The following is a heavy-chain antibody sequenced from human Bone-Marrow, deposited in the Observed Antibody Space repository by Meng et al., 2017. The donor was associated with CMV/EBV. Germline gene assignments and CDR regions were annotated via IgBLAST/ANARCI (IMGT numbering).Heavy chain of an antibody. D-gene: IGHD6-6*01. V-gene: IGHV4-59*01. J-gene: IGHJ4*02. CDR3: ASSYSSSSGWGYFDY. CDR1: GGSISSYY. Sequence: GSLRLSCTVSGGSISSYYWSWIRQPPGKGLKWIGYIYYSGSTNYNPSLKSRVTISVDTSKNQFSLKLSSVTAADTAVYYCASSYSSSSGWGYFDYWGQGTLVTVSS. CDR2: IYYSGST.